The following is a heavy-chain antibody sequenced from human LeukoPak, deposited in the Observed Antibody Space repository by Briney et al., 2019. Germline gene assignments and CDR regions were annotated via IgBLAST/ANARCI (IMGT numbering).Heavy chain of an antibody. CDR2: IRSKAYGGTT. J-gene: IGHJ4*02. CDR3: TRDPVWGVDY. CDR1: GFTFGDYA. D-gene: IGHD3-16*01. Sequence: PGRSLRLSCTASGFTFGDYAMSWVRQAPGKGPEWVGFIRSKAYGGTTEYAASVKGRFTISRDDSKSIAYLQMNSLKTEDTAVYYCTRDPVWGVDYWGQGTLVTVSS. V-gene: IGHV3-49*04.